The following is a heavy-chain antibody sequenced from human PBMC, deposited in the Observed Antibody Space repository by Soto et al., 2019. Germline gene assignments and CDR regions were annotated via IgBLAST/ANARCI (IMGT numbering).Heavy chain of an antibody. Sequence: ASVKVSCKASGYTFTGYYMHWVRQAPGQGLEWMGWINPNSGGTNYAQKFQGWVTMTRETSISTAYMELSRLRSDDTAVYYCASGDIVVVIDYYYYMDVWGKGTTVTVSS. V-gene: IGHV1-2*04. D-gene: IGHD2-2*01. J-gene: IGHJ6*03. CDR3: ASGDIVVVIDYYYYMDV. CDR2: INPNSGGT. CDR1: GYTFTGYY.